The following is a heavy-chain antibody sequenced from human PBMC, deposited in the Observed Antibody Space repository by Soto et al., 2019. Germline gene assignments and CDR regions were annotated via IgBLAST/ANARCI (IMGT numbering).Heavy chain of an antibody. CDR3: ARDSSRRGACDI. Sequence: SETLSLTCVIFDGSFRVHYWIWIRQSPGEGLEWIGEINHSGSTNYNPSLKSRVTMSVDASKNQFSLKLNSVTAADPAVYYCARDSSRRGACDIWGQGTTVS. D-gene: IGHD4-4*01. V-gene: IGHV4-34*01. J-gene: IGHJ3*02. CDR2: INHSGST. CDR1: DGSFRVHY.